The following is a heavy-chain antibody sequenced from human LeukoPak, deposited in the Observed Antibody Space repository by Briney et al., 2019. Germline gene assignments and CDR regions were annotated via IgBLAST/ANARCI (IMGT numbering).Heavy chain of an antibody. CDR2: IYHSGNT. J-gene: IGHJ6*03. D-gene: IGHD3-9*01. CDR3: ARGTHYDILTGLYYYYMDV. CDR1: DYSISSGYY. Sequence: SETLSLTCAVSDYSISSGYYWGWIRQPPGKGLEWIGSIYHSGNTYYNPSLKSRVTISVDTPKNQFSLKLTSVTAADTAVYYCARGTHYDILTGLYYYYMDVWGKGTTVTVSS. V-gene: IGHV4-38-2*01.